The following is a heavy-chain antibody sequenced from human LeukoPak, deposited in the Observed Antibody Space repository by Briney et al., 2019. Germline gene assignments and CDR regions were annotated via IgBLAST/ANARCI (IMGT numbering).Heavy chain of an antibody. CDR3: AGPYSSSFNYYYYMDV. J-gene: IGHJ6*03. V-gene: IGHV1-46*01. CDR1: GYTFTRYY. CDR2: INPSADSR. Sequence: ASVKVSCKASGYTFTRYYMHWVRQAPGQGLEWMGVINPSADSRSYAQKFQGRVTMTRDTSTSTVYMELSSLRSEDTAVYYCAGPYSSSFNYYYYMDVWGKGTTVTVSS. D-gene: IGHD6-6*01.